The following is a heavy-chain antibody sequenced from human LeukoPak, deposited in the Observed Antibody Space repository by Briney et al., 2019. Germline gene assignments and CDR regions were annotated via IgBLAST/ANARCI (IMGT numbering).Heavy chain of an antibody. D-gene: IGHD4-11*01. Sequence: PSETLSLTCSVSGYSFSSNYFWGWIRQPPGKGLEWIATISLSGTTYYNPSLKSRVTISIDTSKNQFSLRLSSVTAADTAVYYCARINTVKATFDYWGQGTLVTVSS. CDR2: ISLSGTT. CDR3: ARINTVKATFDY. V-gene: IGHV4-38-2*01. J-gene: IGHJ4*02. CDR1: GYSFSSNYF.